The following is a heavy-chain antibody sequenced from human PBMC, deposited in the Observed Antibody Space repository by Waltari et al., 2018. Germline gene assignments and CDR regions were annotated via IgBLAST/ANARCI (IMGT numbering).Heavy chain of an antibody. V-gene: IGHV5-51*03. CDR1: GYSFTSDG. D-gene: IGHD6-19*01. CDR3: ARAGIAVAGLHTLLDI. Sequence: EVQLVQSGAEVKKPGESMKISCTGSGYSFTSDGIGWVRQIPGKGLEWMWIIYPGDSDTRYSPSFQVQVTISADKSISTAYLQWSSLKASDTAMYYCARAGIAVAGLHTLLDIWGQGTMVTVSS. J-gene: IGHJ3*02. CDR2: IYPGDSDT.